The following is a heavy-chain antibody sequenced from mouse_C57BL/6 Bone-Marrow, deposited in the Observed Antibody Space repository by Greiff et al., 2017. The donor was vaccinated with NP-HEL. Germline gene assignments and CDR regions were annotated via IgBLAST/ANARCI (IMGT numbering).Heavy chain of an antibody. D-gene: IGHD1-1*02. CDR3: ARSRGSPWFAY. CDR2: IDPSDSYT. J-gene: IGHJ3*01. CDR1: GYTFTSYW. V-gene: IGHV1-59*01. Sequence: QVQLQQPGAELVRPGPSVKLSCKASGYTFTSYWMHWVKQRPGQGLEWIGVIDPSDSYTNYNQKFKGKATLTVDTSSSAAYMQLSSLTSEDSAVYYCARSRGSPWFAYWGQGTLVTVSA.